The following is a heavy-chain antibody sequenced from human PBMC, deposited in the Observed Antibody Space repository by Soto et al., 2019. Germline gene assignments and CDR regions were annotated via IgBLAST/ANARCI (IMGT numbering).Heavy chain of an antibody. J-gene: IGHJ4*02. CDR3: AHQKMYSSSPDS. V-gene: IGHV2-5*01. Sequence: QITLKESGPTLVKPTQTLTLTCTFSGFSLSTSGVGVGWIRQPPGKALEWLALIYWNDDKRYSPSLKSRLTITKDTSKNQVVLTMTNMDPVDTATDYCAHQKMYSSSPDSWGQGTLVTVSS. D-gene: IGHD6-13*01. CDR1: GFSLSTSGVG. CDR2: IYWNDDK.